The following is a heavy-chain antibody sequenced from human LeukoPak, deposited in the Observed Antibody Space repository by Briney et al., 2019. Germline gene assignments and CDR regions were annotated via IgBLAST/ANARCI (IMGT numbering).Heavy chain of an antibody. CDR3: ARDPDETGSDAFDI. D-gene: IGHD1-1*01. CDR1: GGSISSYY. J-gene: IGHJ3*02. V-gene: IGHV4-4*07. Sequence: PSETLSLTCTVSGGSISSYYWSWLRQPAGKGLEWIGRIYTSGSTNYNPSLKSRVTISVDTSKNQFSLKLSSVTAADTAVYYCARDPDETGSDAFDIWGQGTMVTVSS. CDR2: IYTSGST.